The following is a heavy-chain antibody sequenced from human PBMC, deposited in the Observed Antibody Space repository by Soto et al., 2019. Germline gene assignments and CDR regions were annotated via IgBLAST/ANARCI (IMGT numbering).Heavy chain of an antibody. CDR2: IYYSGST. CDR3: ARVSHYYDSSGYYSGFDY. D-gene: IGHD3-22*01. Sequence: PSETLSLTCTVSGGSISSGGYYWSWIRQHPGKGLEWIGYIYYSGSTYYNPSLKSRVTISVDTSKNQFSLKLSSVTAADTAVYYCARVSHYYDSSGYYSGFDYWGQGTLVTVSS. CDR1: GGSISSGGYY. J-gene: IGHJ4*02. V-gene: IGHV4-31*03.